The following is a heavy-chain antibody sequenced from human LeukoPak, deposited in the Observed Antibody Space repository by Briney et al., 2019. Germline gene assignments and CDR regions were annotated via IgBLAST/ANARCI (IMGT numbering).Heavy chain of an antibody. CDR1: GGSITSSISY. Sequence: SETLSLTCIVSGGSITSSISYWGWIRQPPGKGLEWIGSISSSGSTYYNPSLKSRVTISVDTSKNQFSLKLSSVTAADTAVYYCAGRTWLANYFDYWGQGTLVTVSP. J-gene: IGHJ4*02. D-gene: IGHD6-19*01. CDR2: ISSSGST. V-gene: IGHV4-39*01. CDR3: AGRTWLANYFDY.